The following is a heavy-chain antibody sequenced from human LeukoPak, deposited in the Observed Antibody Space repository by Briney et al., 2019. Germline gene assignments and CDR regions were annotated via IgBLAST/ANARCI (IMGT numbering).Heavy chain of an antibody. Sequence: PSEXLSLTCTVSGGSISSYYWSWVRQPPGKGLEWIGHIYYSGSTNYNPSLKSRVTISVDTSKNQFSLKLTSVTAADTAVYYCARVSGSYWYWGQGTLVTVSS. V-gene: IGHV4-59*01. J-gene: IGHJ4*02. D-gene: IGHD1-26*01. CDR3: ARVSGSYWY. CDR2: IYYSGST. CDR1: GGSISSYY.